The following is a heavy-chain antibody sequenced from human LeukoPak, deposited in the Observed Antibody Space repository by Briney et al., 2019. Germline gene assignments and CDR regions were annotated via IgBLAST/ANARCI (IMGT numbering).Heavy chain of an antibody. V-gene: IGHV1-2*02. J-gene: IGHJ4*02. CDR3: ARVWGYCSSTSCFHDY. D-gene: IGHD2-2*01. CDR1: GYTFTGYY. Sequence: ASVQVSCKASGYTFTGYYMHWVRQAPGQGLEWMGWINPNSGGTNYAQKFQGRVTMTRDTSISTAYMELSRLRSDDTAVYYCARVWGYCSSTSCFHDYWGQGTLVTVSS. CDR2: INPNSGGT.